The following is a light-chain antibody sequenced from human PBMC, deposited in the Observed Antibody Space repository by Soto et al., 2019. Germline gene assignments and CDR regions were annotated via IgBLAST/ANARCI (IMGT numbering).Light chain of an antibody. Sequence: DIQLTQSPSFLSASVGDRVTITCRASQGISTYLAWYQQKPGKAPKLLIYAASTLQSGVPSRFSGSGSGTEFTLTISSLQPEDFATYYCQQFNSYPRTSGQGTKVEIK. CDR1: QGISTY. V-gene: IGKV1-9*01. CDR2: AAS. CDR3: QQFNSYPRT. J-gene: IGKJ1*01.